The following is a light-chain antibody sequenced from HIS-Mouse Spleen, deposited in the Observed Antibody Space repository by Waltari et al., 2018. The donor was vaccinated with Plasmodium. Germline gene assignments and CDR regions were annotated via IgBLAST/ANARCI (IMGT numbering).Light chain of an antibody. V-gene: IGKV1-6*01. CDR1: QGIRNY. CDR2: AAS. CDR3: LQDYNYPYT. J-gene: IGKJ2*01. Sequence: AIQMTQSPSSLSASVGDRVPLTCRASQGIRNYLGWDQQKPGKAPKLLISAASSLQSGVPSRFSGSGSGTDVTLTISSLQPEDFATDDCLQDYNYPYTFGQGTKLEIK.